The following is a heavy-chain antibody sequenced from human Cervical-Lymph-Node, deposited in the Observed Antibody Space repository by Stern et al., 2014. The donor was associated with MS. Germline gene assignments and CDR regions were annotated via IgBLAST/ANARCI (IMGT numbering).Heavy chain of an antibody. D-gene: IGHD7-27*01. CDR3: AKGTGDFDS. CDR2: LSGSGGST. V-gene: IGHV3-23*04. CDR1: GFTFSIYA. J-gene: IGHJ4*02. Sequence: EMQLVESGGGLAQPGGSLRLSCAASGFTFSIYALSWIRQAPGKGLEWVSGLSGSGGSTYYADSVKGRFTISRDNSKNTLYLRMNSLRVDDTAIYYCAKGTGDFDSWGQGTLVTVSS.